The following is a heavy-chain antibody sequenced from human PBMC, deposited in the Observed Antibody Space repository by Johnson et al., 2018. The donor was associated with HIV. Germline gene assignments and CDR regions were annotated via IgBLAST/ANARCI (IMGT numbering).Heavy chain of an antibody. CDR3: ARSGPNWAFDF. CDR1: GFNFSRYW. D-gene: IGHD1-1*01. J-gene: IGHJ3*01. V-gene: IGHV3-74*02. Sequence: VHLVESGGGLVQPGGSLILSCAASGFNFSRYWMHWVRQAPGKGLVWVSRISSDGTDTYYADSVKGRFTISRDNARNTMFVQMKSLRAQDTAVYYCARSGPNWAFDFWGQGTMVTVSS. CDR2: ISSDGTDT.